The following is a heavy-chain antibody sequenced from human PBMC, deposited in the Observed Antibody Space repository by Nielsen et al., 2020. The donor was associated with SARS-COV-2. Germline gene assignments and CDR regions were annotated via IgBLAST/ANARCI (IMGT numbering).Heavy chain of an antibody. V-gene: IGHV3-30*04. CDR2: ISYDGRSK. CDR3: ARDRWSSGRDDLQY. CDR1: GFTLSSHA. Sequence: LKISCAASGFTLSSHAMHWVRQAPGKGLEWMAVISYDGRSKHYADAVKGRLTISRDNSKNTLYLQMDRLRPEDTAVYYCARDRWSSGRDDLQYWGLGTLVTVSS. D-gene: IGHD6-19*01. J-gene: IGHJ4*02.